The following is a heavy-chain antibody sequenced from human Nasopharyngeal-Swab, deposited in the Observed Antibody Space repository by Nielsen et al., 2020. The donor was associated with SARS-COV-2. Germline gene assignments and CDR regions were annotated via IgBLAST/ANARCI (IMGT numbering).Heavy chain of an antibody. D-gene: IGHD2-2*01. V-gene: IGHV4-38-2*01. Sequence: SETLSLTCAVSGSPISSGYYWGWIRQPPGKGLEWIGSIYHSGSTYYNPSLKSRVTISVDTSKNQFSLKLSSVTAADTAVYYCARHAAGEYQLTYYFDYWGQGTLVTVSS. CDR3: ARHAAGEYQLTYYFDY. CDR1: GSPISSGYY. J-gene: IGHJ4*02. CDR2: IYHSGST.